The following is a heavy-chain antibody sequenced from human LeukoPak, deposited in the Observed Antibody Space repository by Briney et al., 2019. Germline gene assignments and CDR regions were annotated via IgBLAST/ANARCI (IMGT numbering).Heavy chain of an antibody. D-gene: IGHD2-8*01. CDR2: ISIYNNNT. J-gene: IGHJ5*02. Sequence: ASVKVSCKASGYTFTSYGISWVRQAPGQGLEWMGGISIYNNNTNYAQKLQGRVTMTTDTSTSTAYMELRSLRSDDTAVYYCARGSINGFDGPFDPWGQGTLVTVSS. CDR3: ARGSINGFDGPFDP. V-gene: IGHV1-18*01. CDR1: GYTFTSYG.